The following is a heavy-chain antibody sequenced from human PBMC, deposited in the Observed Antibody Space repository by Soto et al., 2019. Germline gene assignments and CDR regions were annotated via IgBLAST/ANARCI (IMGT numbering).Heavy chain of an antibody. Sequence: PGECRERNCKGSGYSVAHDCIGWMRQMSGKGLEWMGIIRPSTSDTHYSPTFQGQVTISADKSISTAYLQWSSLKASDTAMYYCARLVPDYYYYGMDVWGQGTTVTVSS. CDR3: ARLVPDYYYYGMDV. CDR1: GYSVAHDC. CDR2: IRPSTSDT. V-gene: IGHV5-51*01. D-gene: IGHD2-2*01. J-gene: IGHJ6*01.